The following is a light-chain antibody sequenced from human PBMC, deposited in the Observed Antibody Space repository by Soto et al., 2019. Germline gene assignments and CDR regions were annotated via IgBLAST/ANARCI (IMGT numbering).Light chain of an antibody. Sequence: DIQMTQSPSFVSASVGDRVTITCRASQGISRWLAWYQQRPGTAPELLIYGASSLQSGVPSRFSGSGSGIDFHLTISSLQPEDFAPYYWQQANSFPLTFGQGTRLEIK. CDR3: QQANSFPLT. J-gene: IGKJ5*01. CDR2: GAS. CDR1: QGISRW. V-gene: IGKV1-12*01.